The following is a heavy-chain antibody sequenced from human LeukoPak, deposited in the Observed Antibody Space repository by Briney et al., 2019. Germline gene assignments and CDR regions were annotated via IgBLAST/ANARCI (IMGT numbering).Heavy chain of an antibody. J-gene: IGHJ4*02. Sequence: PGRSLRLSYAASGFTCTAYLIHWVRQAPGKGQEWVAVMSSDGNAMFYADSVKGRFTISRDNSKNTLYLQMNSLRAEDTAVYYCARESEYYFDHSASFDYWGQGTLVTVSS. CDR2: MSSDGNAM. V-gene: IGHV3-30-3*01. CDR1: GFTCTAYL. CDR3: ARESEYYFDHSASFDY. D-gene: IGHD3-22*01.